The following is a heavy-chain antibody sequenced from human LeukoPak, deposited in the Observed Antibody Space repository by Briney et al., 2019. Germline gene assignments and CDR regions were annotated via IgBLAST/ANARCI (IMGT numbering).Heavy chain of an antibody. CDR2: IYKDGSAT. J-gene: IGHJ6*02. CDR1: GVTFYAYS. D-gene: IGHD1-26*01. Sequence: PVGSLRLSCEASGVTFYAYSMHWVRQPPGKGLEWVSHIYKDGSATYYKDSVKGRFTTSRENSKNSLYLQMTSLRSEDPALYYCAKWAFYHSLDVWGQGNPVTVSS. CDR3: AKWAFYHSLDV. V-gene: IGHV3-43*02.